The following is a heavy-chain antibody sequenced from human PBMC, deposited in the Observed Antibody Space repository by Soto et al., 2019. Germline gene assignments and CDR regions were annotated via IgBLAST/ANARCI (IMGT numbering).Heavy chain of an antibody. J-gene: IGHJ6*02. D-gene: IGHD4-17*01. V-gene: IGHV4-39*01. CDR1: AGSMRTSSLY. CDR3: ASVPYGDYVTYYCYTGMDV. Sequence: SENLFLTCTVTAGSMRTSSLYWGWIRQPQGKGLDWIGSIYYSGSTYDNTSLNSRITISVHTFTNQFCLKLSSLTTADTAQYKCASVPYGDYVTYYCYTGMDVWAQVTTVIGS. CDR2: IYYSGST.